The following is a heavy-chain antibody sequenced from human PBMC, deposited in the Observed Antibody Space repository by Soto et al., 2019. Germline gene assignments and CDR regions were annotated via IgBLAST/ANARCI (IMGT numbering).Heavy chain of an antibody. CDR2: ISYDGSIQ. CDR3: AKEMRAYSSSWSFDY. D-gene: IGHD6-13*01. J-gene: IGHJ4*02. V-gene: IGHV3-30*18. CDR1: GFTFSSYG. Sequence: QVQLVESGGGVVQPGRSLRLSCAASGFTFSSYGMHWVRQAPGEGLEWVVVISYDGSIQYYTDSAKSRFTISRDNSKNTLYLPMNSLRAENTAVYYCAKEMRAYSSSWSFDYWGQGTLVTVSS.